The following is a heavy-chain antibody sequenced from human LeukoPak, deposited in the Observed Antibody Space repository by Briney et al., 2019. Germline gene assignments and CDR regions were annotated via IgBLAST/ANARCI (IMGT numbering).Heavy chain of an antibody. D-gene: IGHD2-15*01. V-gene: IGHV4-59*01. Sequence: PSETLSLTCSVSGGSISSYYWSWMRQPPGQGLEWIGYIYYSGSTIYTPSLKSRVTISVDTSKNQFSMKLRSVTAADTAVYYCARAGIEDHYYGVDVWGQGTTVTVSS. CDR3: ARAGIEDHYYGVDV. J-gene: IGHJ6*02. CDR1: GGSISSYY. CDR2: IYYSGST.